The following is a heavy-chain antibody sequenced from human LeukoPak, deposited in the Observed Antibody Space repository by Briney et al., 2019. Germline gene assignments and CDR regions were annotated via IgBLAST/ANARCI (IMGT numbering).Heavy chain of an antibody. J-gene: IGHJ4*02. V-gene: IGHV3-30*18. Sequence: PGGGLRLSCAASGFTFSSDGMHCVRQAPRRGVGGVAVISDDGSNKYYADSVKGRFTISRDNSKNTLCLQMKSVRAEGTAVYSCVKDLAPDYYDSSGYLKWYGRAVDYWGQGTLVTVSS. CDR3: VKDLAPDYYDSSGYLKWYGRAVDY. CDR1: GFTFSSDG. CDR2: ISDDGSNK. D-gene: IGHD3-22*01.